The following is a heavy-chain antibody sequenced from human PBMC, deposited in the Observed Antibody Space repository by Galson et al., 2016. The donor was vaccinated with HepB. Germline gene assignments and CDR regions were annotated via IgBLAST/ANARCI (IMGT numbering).Heavy chain of an antibody. V-gene: IGHV3-21*01. CDR1: GFTFSTYS. CDR2: ISSSSSYI. J-gene: IGHJ4*02. Sequence: SLRLSCAASGFTFSTYSMNWVRQAPGKGLEWVSFISSSSSYIYYADSVKGRFTISRDNAKNSVYLQMNTLRAEDTAVYYCARFLDNPARMSSSWYVAFSIWGQGTLVTVSP. D-gene: IGHD6-13*01. CDR3: ARFLDNPARMSSSWYVAFSI.